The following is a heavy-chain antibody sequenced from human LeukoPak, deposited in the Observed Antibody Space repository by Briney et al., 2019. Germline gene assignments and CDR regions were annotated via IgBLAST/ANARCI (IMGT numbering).Heavy chain of an antibody. Sequence: GGSLRLSCAASGFTFNSYAMSWVRQAPGKGLEWVSAISASGGSTYYYADSVEGRFTISRDNSKSTLYLLMNSLRADDTAVYYCARGIGTVARYYFDYWGQGILVTVSS. V-gene: IGHV3-23*01. CDR3: ARGIGTVARYYFDY. D-gene: IGHD1-1*01. CDR2: ISASGGST. CDR1: GFTFNSYA. J-gene: IGHJ4*02.